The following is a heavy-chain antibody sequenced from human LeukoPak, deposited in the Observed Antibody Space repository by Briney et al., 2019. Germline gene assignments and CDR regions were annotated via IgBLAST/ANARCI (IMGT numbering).Heavy chain of an antibody. Sequence: SETLSLTCSLSGRPFSTYYWSWIRQPPAKGLGWVGYIYYSGSTNYNPSLKSRVPISVDTPKTQFSLNLSSVTAAAPPVFYFGRRRPGSSGYYVFNYWGQGTLVTVSS. V-gene: IGHV4-59*01. J-gene: IGHJ4*02. CDR2: IYYSGST. CDR1: GRPFSTYY. D-gene: IGHD3-22*01. CDR3: GRRRPGSSGYYVFNY.